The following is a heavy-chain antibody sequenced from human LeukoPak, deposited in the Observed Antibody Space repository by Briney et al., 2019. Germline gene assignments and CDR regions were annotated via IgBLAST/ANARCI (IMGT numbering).Heavy chain of an antibody. Sequence: GGSLRLSCAASGFTFSSYSMNRVRQAPGKGLEWVSSISSSSSYIYYADSVKGRFTISRDNSKNTLYLQMNSLRAEDTAVYYCAKGPYSGFSWGQGTLVTVSS. D-gene: IGHD1-26*01. V-gene: IGHV3-21*04. J-gene: IGHJ5*02. CDR1: GFTFSSYS. CDR2: ISSSSSYI. CDR3: AKGPYSGFS.